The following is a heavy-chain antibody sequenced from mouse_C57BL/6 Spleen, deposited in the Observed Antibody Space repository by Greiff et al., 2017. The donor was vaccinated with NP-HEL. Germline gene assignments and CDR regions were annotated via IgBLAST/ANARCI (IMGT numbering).Heavy chain of an antibody. V-gene: IGHV1-69*01. CDR3: ARADGYYYYFDY. Sequence: VQLQQPGAELVMPGASVKLSCKASGYTFTSYWMHWVKLRPGQGLEWIGEIDPSDSYTNYNQKFKGKSTLTVDKSSSTAYMQLSSLTSEDSAVYYCARADGYYYYFDYWGQGTTLTVSS. CDR2: IDPSDSYT. D-gene: IGHD2-3*01. CDR1: GYTFTSYW. J-gene: IGHJ2*01.